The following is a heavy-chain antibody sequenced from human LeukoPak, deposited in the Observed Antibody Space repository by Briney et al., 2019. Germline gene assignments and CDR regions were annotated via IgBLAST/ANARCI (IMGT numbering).Heavy chain of an antibody. J-gene: IGHJ4*02. CDR1: GFTLSSSW. CDR2: INTDATST. CDR3: AREMAYYYDSSSYNIDF. D-gene: IGHD3-22*01. V-gene: IGHV3-74*01. Sequence: GGSLRLSCAASGFTLSSSWMHWVRQAPGKGLVWVSRINTDATSTSYADSVRGRFTISRDNAKNTLYLQMNSLRGEDTAVYYCAREMAYYYDSSSYNIDFWGQGTLVTVSS.